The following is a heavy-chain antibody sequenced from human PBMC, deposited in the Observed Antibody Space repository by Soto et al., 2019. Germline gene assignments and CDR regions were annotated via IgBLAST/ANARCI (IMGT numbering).Heavy chain of an antibody. CDR3: ARDLGIQRGNIAASPNWFDP. CDR1: GFTFSSYA. D-gene: IGHD6-6*01. V-gene: IGHV3-30-3*01. J-gene: IGHJ5*02. Sequence: PGGSLRLSCAASGFTFSSYAMHWVRQAPGKGLEWVAVISYDGSNKYYADSVKGRFTISRDNSKNTLYLQMNSLRAEDTAVYYCARDLGIQRGNIAASPNWFDPWGQGTLVTVSS. CDR2: ISYDGSNK.